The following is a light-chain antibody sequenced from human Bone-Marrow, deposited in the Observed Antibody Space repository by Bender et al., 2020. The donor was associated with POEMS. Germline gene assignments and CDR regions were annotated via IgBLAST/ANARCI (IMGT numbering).Light chain of an antibody. CDR2: DVS. CDR1: SSDVGTYDY. V-gene: IGLV2-11*01. J-gene: IGLJ2*01. CDR3: VSYTTSGTLV. Sequence: QSALTQPRSVSGSPGQSVTISCTGTSSDVGTYDYVSWYQQHPGKAPKVMIYDVSKRPSGVSNRFSGSKSGNTASLTISGLQAEDEAHYYCVSYTTSGTLVFGGGTMLTVL.